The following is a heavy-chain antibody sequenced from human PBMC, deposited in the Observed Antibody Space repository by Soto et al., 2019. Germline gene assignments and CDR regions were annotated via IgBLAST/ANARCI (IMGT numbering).Heavy chain of an antibody. CDR3: AGGYSGYATSYYYYGKDV. CDR2: INHSGST. D-gene: IGHD5-12*01. CDR1: GGSFSGYY. Sequence: SETLSLTCAVYGGSFSGYYWSWIRQPPGKGLEWIGEINHSGSTNYNPSLKSRVTISVDTSKNQFSLKLSSVTAADTAVYYCAGGYSGYATSYYYYGKDVWGQGTTVTVS. V-gene: IGHV4-34*01. J-gene: IGHJ6*02.